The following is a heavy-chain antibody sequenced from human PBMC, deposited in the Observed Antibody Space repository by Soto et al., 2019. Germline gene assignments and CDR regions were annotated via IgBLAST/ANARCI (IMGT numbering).Heavy chain of an antibody. CDR1: GYTFTSYG. CDR2: ISAYNGNT. J-gene: IGHJ3*02. Sequence: GASVKVSCKASGYTFTSYGISWVRQAPGQGLEWMGWISAYNGNTNYAQKLQGRVTMTTDTSTSTAYMGLRSLRSDDTAVYYCARALGSGSYYGDAFDIWGQGTMVTVSS. CDR3: ARALGSGSYYGDAFDI. D-gene: IGHD3-10*01. V-gene: IGHV1-18*01.